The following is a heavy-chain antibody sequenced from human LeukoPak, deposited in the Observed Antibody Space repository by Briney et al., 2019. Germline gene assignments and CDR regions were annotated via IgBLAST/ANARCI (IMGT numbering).Heavy chain of an antibody. CDR1: GGSISSGSYS. CDR2: IYYSGST. CDR3: AGRLRSLDY. D-gene: IGHD4-17*01. J-gene: IGHJ4*02. V-gene: IGHV4-39*07. Sequence: PSETLSLTCTVSGGSISSGSYSWGWIRQPPGKGLEWIGSIYYSGSTYYNPSLKSRVTISVDTSKNQFSLKLTSVTAADTAVYYCAGRLRSLDYWGQGTLVTVSS.